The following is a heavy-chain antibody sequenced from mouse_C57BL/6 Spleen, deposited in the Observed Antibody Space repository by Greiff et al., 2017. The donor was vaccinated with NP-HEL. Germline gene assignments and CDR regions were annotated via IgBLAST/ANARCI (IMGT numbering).Heavy chain of an antibody. CDR3: ARNDYDGDWFAY. CDR2: ISDGGSYT. D-gene: IGHD2-4*01. CDR1: GFTFSSYA. Sequence: DVQLVESGGGLVKPGGSLKLSCAASGFTFSSYAMSWVRQTPEKRLEWVATISDGGSYTYYPDNVKGRFTISRDNAKNNLYLQMSHLKSEDTAMYYCARNDYDGDWFAYWGQGTLVTVSA. J-gene: IGHJ3*01. V-gene: IGHV5-4*01.